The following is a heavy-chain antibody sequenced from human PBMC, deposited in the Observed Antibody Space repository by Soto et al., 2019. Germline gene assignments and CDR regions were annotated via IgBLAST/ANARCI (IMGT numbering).Heavy chain of an antibody. Sequence: SETLSLTCAVYGGSFSGYYWIWFRQSTEKGLQWIGEISRSGSTDYNPSLKSRVTISIDMSKNQLSLKLNSVTAADTAVYYCARASDNPGENVLGQGTMVTVSS. V-gene: IGHV4-34*01. CDR2: ISRSGST. D-gene: IGHD1-26*01. CDR1: GGSFSGYY. CDR3: ARASDNPGENV. J-gene: IGHJ3*01.